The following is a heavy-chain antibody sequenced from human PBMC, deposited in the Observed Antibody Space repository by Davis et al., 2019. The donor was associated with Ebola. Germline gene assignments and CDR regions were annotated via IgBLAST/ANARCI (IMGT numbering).Heavy chain of an antibody. CDR2: INAGNGNT. CDR1: GYTFTSYA. J-gene: IGHJ4*02. V-gene: IGHV1-3*01. D-gene: IGHD5-18*01. Sequence: AASVKVSCKASGYTFTSYAMHWVRQAPGQRLEWMGWINAGNGNTKYSQKFQGRVTITADESTSTAYMELSSLRSEDTAVYYCTTAMGHYFDYWGQGTLVTVSS. CDR3: TTAMGHYFDY.